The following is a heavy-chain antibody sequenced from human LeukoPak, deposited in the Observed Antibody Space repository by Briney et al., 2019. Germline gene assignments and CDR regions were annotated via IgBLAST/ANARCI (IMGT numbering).Heavy chain of an antibody. CDR2: IYYSGST. V-gene: IGHV4-59*08. D-gene: IGHD4-17*01. Sequence: SETLSLTCTVSGGSISSFYWSWIRQPPGKGLEWIGYIYYSGSTNYNPSLKSRVTISVDTSKNQFSLKLSSVTAADTAVYYCARTYGGNIFDYWGQGTLVTVSS. CDR3: ARTYGGNIFDY. J-gene: IGHJ4*02. CDR1: GGSISSFY.